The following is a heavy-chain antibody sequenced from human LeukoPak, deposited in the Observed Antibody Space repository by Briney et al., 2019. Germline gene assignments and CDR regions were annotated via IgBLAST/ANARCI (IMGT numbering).Heavy chain of an antibody. CDR1: GGTFGSYA. Sequence: SVKVSCKASGGTFGSYAISWVRQAPGQGLEWMGGIIPIFGTANYAQKFQGRVTITADESTSTAYMELSSLRSEDTAAYYCAREGVRIAAAVPHYYYGMDVWGQGTTVTVSS. CDR2: IIPIFGTA. D-gene: IGHD6-13*01. J-gene: IGHJ6*02. CDR3: AREGVRIAAAVPHYYYGMDV. V-gene: IGHV1-69*13.